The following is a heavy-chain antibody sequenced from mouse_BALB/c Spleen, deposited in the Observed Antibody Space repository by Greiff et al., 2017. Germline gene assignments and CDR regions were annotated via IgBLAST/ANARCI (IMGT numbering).Heavy chain of an antibody. Sequence: EVKLVESGGDLVKPGGSLKLSCAASGFTFSSYGMSWVRQTPDKRLEWVATISSGGSYTYYPDSVKGRCTISRDNAKNTLYLQMSSLKSEDTAMYSCARHCYGSSAYWYFDVWGAGTTVTVSS. D-gene: IGHD1-1*01. J-gene: IGHJ1*01. CDR1: GFTFSSYG. V-gene: IGHV5-6*01. CDR2: ISSGGSYT. CDR3: ARHCYGSSAYWYFDV.